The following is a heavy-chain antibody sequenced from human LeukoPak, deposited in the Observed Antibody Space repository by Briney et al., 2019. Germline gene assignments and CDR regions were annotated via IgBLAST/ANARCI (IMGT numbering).Heavy chain of an antibody. V-gene: IGHV1-3*01. J-gene: IGHJ4*02. D-gene: IGHD1-26*01. CDR2: ISAGNGNT. CDR1: GYTFTSYA. Sequence: ASVKVSFKASGYTFTSYAIHWVRQAPGQRLEWMGWISAGNGNTKYSQNFQGRVTFISNTSATTAFMELSSLRSEDAAVCYCARDSGSGNNDYWGQGTLVTVSS. CDR3: ARDSGSGNNDY.